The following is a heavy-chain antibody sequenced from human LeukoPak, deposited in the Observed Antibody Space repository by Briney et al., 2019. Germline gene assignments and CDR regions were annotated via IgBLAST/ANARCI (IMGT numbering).Heavy chain of an antibody. J-gene: IGHJ6*02. CDR1: GFTFSSYA. CDR2: ISSSGSTI. Sequence: GGSLRLSCAASGFTFSSYAMNWVRQAPGKGLEWVSYISSSGSTIYYADSVKGRFTISRDNAKNSLYLQMNSLRAEDTAVYYCARGQVPAALIDYGMDVWGQGTTVTVSS. D-gene: IGHD2-2*01. CDR3: ARGQVPAALIDYGMDV. V-gene: IGHV3-48*03.